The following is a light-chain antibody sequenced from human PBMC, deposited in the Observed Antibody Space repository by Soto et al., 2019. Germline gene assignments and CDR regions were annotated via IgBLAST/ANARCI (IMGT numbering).Light chain of an antibody. CDR2: EVT. Sequence: QPVLTQPPSASGSPGQSVTISCTGTSSDVGGYNYVSWYQQHPGKAPKLMIYEVTKRPSGVPDRFSGSRSGNTASLTVAGLQAEDEADYYCSSYAGSNNFVLLGGGTKVTVL. CDR1: SSDVGGYNY. J-gene: IGLJ2*01. CDR3: SSYAGSNNFVL. V-gene: IGLV2-8*01.